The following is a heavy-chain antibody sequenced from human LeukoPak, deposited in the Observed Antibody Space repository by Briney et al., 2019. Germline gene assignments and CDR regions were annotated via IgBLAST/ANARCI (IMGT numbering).Heavy chain of an antibody. Sequence: GGSLRLSCAASGFAFSSYVMTWVRQAPGKGLEWVSGMCGSGGSTYDADSVKGRFTVSRDNSKSTLYLQLNSLRVEDTAVYYCAKVDGVRAAPGRGRVDSWGQGTLVTVCS. CDR3: AKVDGVRAAPGRGRVDS. CDR1: GFAFSSYV. V-gene: IGHV3-23*01. D-gene: IGHD6-13*01. CDR2: MCGSGGST. J-gene: IGHJ4*02.